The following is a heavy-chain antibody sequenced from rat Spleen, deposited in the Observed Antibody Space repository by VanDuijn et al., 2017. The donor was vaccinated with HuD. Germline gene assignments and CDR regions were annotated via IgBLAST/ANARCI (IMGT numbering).Heavy chain of an antibody. CDR3: TRTYGGYTSHWFAY. D-gene: IGHD1-11*01. J-gene: IGHJ3*01. CDR2: RIGDGST. Sequence: VRXXPGKGLEVRGGRIGDGSTNYNSALKSRMRISRDTAKSQVFLKMSSLRTEDTAIYFCTRTYGGYTSHWFAYWGQGTLVTVSS. V-gene: IGHV2-1*01.